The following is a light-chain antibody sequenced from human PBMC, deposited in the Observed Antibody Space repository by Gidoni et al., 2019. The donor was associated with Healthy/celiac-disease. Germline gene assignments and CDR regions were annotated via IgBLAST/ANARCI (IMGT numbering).Light chain of an antibody. CDR2: DAS. CDR1: QCFFIY. Sequence: PARLSLSPGGIAVAAVMASQCFFIYVPWYQQKPGQAPRLLIYDASNRATGSPARFSGSDSGTYFTLTISSLEPEVFAVYYCQQRSNWPGTFGQGTKVEIK. CDR3: QQRSNWPGT. V-gene: IGKV3-11*01. J-gene: IGKJ1*01.